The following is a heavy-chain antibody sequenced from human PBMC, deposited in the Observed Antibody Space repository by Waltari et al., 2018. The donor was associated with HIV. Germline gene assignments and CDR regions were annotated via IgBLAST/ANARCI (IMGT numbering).Heavy chain of an antibody. J-gene: IGHJ4*02. CDR1: GYTFTSYG. CDR2: ISSYHGNT. CDR3: ARVAQYQYDFWSGYRFDY. V-gene: IGHV1-18*04. Sequence: QVQLVQSGAEVKKPGASVKDSCKASGYTFTSYGISWVRQAPGQGLEWMGWISSYHGNTNYAQHLQGRVTLTTDTSTSTAYMELRSLRSDDTAVYFCARVAQYQYDFWSGYRFDYWGQGTLVTVSS. D-gene: IGHD3-3*01.